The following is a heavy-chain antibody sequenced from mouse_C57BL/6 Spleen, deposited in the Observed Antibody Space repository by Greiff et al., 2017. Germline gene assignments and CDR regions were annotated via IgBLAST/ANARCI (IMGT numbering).Heavy chain of an antibody. CDR2: IDPSDSET. V-gene: IGHV1-52*01. CDR3: ARYYYGSSHWYFDV. J-gene: IGHJ1*03. CDR1: GYTFTSYW. D-gene: IGHD1-1*01. Sequence: VQLQQPGAELVRPGSSVKLSCKASGYTFTSYWMHLVKQRPIQGLEWIGNIDPSDSETHYNQKFKDKATLTVDKSSSTAYMQLSSLTSEDSAVYYCARYYYGSSHWYFDVWGTGTTVTVSS.